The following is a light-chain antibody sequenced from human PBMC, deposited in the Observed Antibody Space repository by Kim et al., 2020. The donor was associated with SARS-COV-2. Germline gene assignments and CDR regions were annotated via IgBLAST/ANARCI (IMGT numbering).Light chain of an antibody. J-gene: IGKJ4*01. CDR3: QQYNTYPLT. Sequence: DIEMTQSPSTLSASVGDRVTITCRASQSISSWLAWYQQKPGKAPKFLIYKASILESAVPSRFSGSGSGTEFTLTISSLQPDDFATYFCQQYNTYPLTFGGGTKVDIK. V-gene: IGKV1-5*03. CDR2: KAS. CDR1: QSISSW.